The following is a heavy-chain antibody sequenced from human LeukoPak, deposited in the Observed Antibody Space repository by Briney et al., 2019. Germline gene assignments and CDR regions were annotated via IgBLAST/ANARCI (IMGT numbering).Heavy chain of an antibody. D-gene: IGHD5-12*01. CDR2: IYYSGST. J-gene: IGHJ4*02. CDR3: ARIYSGYEDY. Sequence: ETLSLTCTVSGGSISSSSYYWGWIRPPPGKGLEWIGSIYYSGSTYYNPSLKSRVTISVDTSKNQFSLKLSSVTAADTAVYYCARIYSGYEDYWGQGTLVTVSS. CDR1: GGSISSSSYY. V-gene: IGHV4-39*07.